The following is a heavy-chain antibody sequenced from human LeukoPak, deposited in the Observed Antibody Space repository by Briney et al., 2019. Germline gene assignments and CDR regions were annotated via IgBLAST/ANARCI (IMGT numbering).Heavy chain of an antibody. CDR2: ISSSSSII. D-gene: IGHD4-17*01. V-gene: IGHV3-48*04. CDR1: GFILSSYS. CDR3: AKDIGSGDYNNRYFDY. J-gene: IGHJ4*02. Sequence: GGSLRLSCAASGFILSSYSMNWVRQAPGKGREWVSYISSSSSIIYYADSVKGGFTISRDNAKNSLYLQMNSVRAEDTGLYYCAKDIGSGDYNNRYFDYWGQGTLVTVSS.